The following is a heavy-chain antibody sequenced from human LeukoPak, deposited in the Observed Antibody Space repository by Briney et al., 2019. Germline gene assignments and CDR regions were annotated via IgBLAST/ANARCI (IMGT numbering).Heavy chain of an antibody. Sequence: GGSLRLSCAASGFTSSDYYMSWIRQAPGKGLEWVSYISSSGSTIYYADSVKGRFTISRDNAKNSLYLQMNSLRAEDTAVYYCATGATQYYYYGMDVWGQGTTVTVSS. D-gene: IGHD1-26*01. CDR3: ATGATQYYYYGMDV. CDR1: GFTSSDYY. V-gene: IGHV3-11*01. J-gene: IGHJ6*02. CDR2: ISSSGSTI.